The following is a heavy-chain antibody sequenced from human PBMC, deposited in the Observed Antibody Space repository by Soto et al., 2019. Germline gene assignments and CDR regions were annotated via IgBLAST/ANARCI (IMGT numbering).Heavy chain of an antibody. J-gene: IGHJ5*02. CDR1: GYAFSIYW. CDR2: IYPGDSDT. D-gene: IGHD2-8*02. V-gene: IGHV5-51*01. Sequence: GESLKISCQGSGYAFSIYWIARVRQMPGKGLEWMGIIYPGDSDTRYSPSFQGQVTISVDKSITTAYLQWSSLKASDTAMYYCARGYCTATICDPWFDPWGQGTLVTVSS. CDR3: ARGYCTATICDPWFDP.